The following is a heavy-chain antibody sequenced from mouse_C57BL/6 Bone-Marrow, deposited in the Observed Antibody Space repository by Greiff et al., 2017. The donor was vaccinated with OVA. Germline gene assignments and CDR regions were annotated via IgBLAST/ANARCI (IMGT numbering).Heavy chain of an antibody. CDR2: IYPGSGST. J-gene: IGHJ2*01. CDR3: ARGDYGNYNFDY. CDR1: GYTFTSYW. D-gene: IGHD2-1*01. V-gene: IGHV1-55*01. Sequence: QVQLQQPGAELVKPGASVKMSCKASGYTFTSYWITWVKQRPGQGLEWIGDIYPGSGSTNYNEKFKSKATLTVDTSSSTAYMQLSSLTSEDSAVYYGARGDYGNYNFDYWGQGTTLTVSS.